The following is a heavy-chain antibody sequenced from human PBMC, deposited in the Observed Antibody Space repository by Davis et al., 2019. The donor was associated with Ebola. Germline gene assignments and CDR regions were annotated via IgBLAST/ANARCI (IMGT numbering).Heavy chain of an antibody. CDR3: ARKAGFDY. V-gene: IGHV3-74*01. Sequence: SLKTSCAASGFTFSSYWMHWVRHAPGKGLGWVSRINSDGSSTSYAASVKGRFTISRDNAKNTLYLQMNILRAEDTAVYYCARKAGFDYWGQGTLVTVSS. CDR1: GFTFSSYW. CDR2: INSDGSST. D-gene: IGHD6-25*01. J-gene: IGHJ4*02.